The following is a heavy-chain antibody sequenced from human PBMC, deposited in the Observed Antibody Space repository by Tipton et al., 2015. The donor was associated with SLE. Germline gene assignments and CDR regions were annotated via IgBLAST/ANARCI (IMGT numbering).Heavy chain of an antibody. CDR2: INHSGST. Sequence: TPSLTCTVSGDSISSGLYYWSWIRQPAGKGLEWIGEINHSGSTNYNPSLKSRVTISVDTSKNQFSLKRTSVTAADTAVYYCAADRWIVVVPASMDYNWYDPCGHGTLVTISS. D-gene: IGHD2-2*01. CDR3: AADRWIVVVPASMDYNWYDP. CDR1: GDSISSGLYY. V-gene: IGHV4-61*09. J-gene: IGHJ5*02.